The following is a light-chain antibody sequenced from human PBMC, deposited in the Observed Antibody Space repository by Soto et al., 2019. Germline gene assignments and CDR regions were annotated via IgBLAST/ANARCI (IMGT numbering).Light chain of an antibody. V-gene: IGKV3D-15*01. CDR1: QPVSNN. CDR3: QQDNRWPLT. J-gene: IGKJ4*01. Sequence: EIVLTQSPDTLSVSPGERATLSCRASQPVSNNLAWYQQKPGQPPRLLIDDASRRATGIPARFSGGGSETEFTLTINRLQSEDFAVYYCQQDNRWPLTFGGGTKVEIQ. CDR2: DAS.